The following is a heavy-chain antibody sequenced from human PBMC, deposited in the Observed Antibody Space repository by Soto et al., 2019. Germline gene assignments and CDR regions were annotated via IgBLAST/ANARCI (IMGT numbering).Heavy chain of an antibody. Sequence: GESLKISCKGSGYSFITYWIGWVRQMPGKGLEWMAMIYPADSETRYSPSFQGHVTISADKSISTAYLQWSSLKASDTAIYYCATLLITMVPGVIHSDGCFDAWGQGTLVTVSS. V-gene: IGHV5-51*01. CDR3: ATLLITMVPGVIHSDGCFDA. D-gene: IGHD3-10*01. CDR2: IYPADSET. J-gene: IGHJ5*02. CDR1: GYSFITYW.